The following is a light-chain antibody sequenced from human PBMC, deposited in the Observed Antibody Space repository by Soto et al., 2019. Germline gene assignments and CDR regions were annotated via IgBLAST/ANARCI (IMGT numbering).Light chain of an antibody. CDR1: TGTVTNGHY. Sequence: QAVVTQEPSLTVSPGGTVTLTCGSSTGTVTNGHYPYWFQQKPGQAPRTLIYDTRKKHSWTPARFSGSLLGGKAALTLSGAQPEDEAEYYCLLCCSGPWVFGGGTKLTVL. CDR2: DTR. CDR3: LLCCSGPWV. V-gene: IGLV7-46*01. J-gene: IGLJ3*02.